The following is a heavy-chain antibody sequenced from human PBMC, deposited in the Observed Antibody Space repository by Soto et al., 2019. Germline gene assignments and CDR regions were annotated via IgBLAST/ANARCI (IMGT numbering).Heavy chain of an antibody. J-gene: IGHJ6*02. CDR2: IQQDGSEK. CDR1: GFTFSSYW. D-gene: IGHD2-15*01. V-gene: IGHV3-7*05. Sequence: EVQLVESGGGLVQPGGSLRLSCAASGFTFSSYWMSWVRQAPGRGLEWVANIQQDGSEKYYADSVRGRFTISRDNAKNSLSLQMNRLRVEDTAVYYCARSSLGRDYSTYYYYGMDVWGHATTVTVSS. CDR3: ARSSLGRDYSTYYYYGMDV.